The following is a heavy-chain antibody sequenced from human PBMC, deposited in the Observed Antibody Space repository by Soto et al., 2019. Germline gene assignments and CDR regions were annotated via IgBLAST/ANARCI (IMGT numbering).Heavy chain of an antibody. Sequence: LRLSCVASGFTFSSYYMSWARQVPGRGLEWLAKIKQDGSEKSYVDSVRGRFIISRDNAQNSLFLQMNTLRPEDTAMYYCARVAYWGPGTQVTVSS. CDR1: GFTFSSYY. CDR2: IKQDGSEK. V-gene: IGHV3-7*01. J-gene: IGHJ4*02. CDR3: ARVAY.